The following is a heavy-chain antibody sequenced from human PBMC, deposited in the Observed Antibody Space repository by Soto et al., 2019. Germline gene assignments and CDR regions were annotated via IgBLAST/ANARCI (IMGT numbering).Heavy chain of an antibody. J-gene: IGHJ5*02. CDR1: GGTFSSYT. V-gene: IGHV1-69*02. CDR3: ARALRSKWLDSNWFDP. CDR2: IIPILGIA. D-gene: IGHD6-19*01. Sequence: ASVKVSCKASGGTFSSYTISWVRQAPGQGLEWMGRIIPILGIANYAQKFQGRVTITADKSTSTAYMELSSLRSEDTAVYYCARALRSKWLDSNWFDPWGQGTLVTVSS.